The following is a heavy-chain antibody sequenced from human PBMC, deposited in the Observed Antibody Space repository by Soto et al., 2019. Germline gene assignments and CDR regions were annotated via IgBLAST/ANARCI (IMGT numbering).Heavy chain of an antibody. CDR1: GFSFSTHG. CDR3: ARDDYADNGLDH. V-gene: IGHV3-33*01. J-gene: IGHJ4*02. CDR2: IVNDGSEQ. D-gene: IGHD4-17*01. Sequence: QVQLVESGGGVVRPGRSLRLSCAATGFSFSTHGMHWVRQAPGKGLEWVAVIVNDGSEQDYSDSVKGRFTISRDNSKNTLYLQMNNLRAEDTAVYYCARDDYADNGLDHCGQGILVTVSS.